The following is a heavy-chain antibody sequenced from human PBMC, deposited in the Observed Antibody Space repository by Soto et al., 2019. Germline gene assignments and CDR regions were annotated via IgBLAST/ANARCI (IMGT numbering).Heavy chain of an antibody. CDR3: ARDNHSGHWADY. Sequence: GASVKVSCKASGGTFSSYAISWVRQAPGQGLEWMGGIIPIFGTANYAQKFQGRVTITADESTSTAYMELSSLRSEDTAAYYCARDNHSGHWADYWGQGTLVTVSS. D-gene: IGHD5-12*01. CDR1: GGTFSSYA. CDR2: IIPIFGTA. J-gene: IGHJ4*02. V-gene: IGHV1-69*13.